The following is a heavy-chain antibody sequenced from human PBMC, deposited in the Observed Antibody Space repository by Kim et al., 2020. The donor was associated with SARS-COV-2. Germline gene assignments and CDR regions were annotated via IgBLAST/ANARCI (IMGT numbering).Heavy chain of an antibody. Sequence: SETLSLTCTVSGGSISSYYWSWIRQPPGKGLEWIGYIYYSGSTNYNPSLKSRVTISVDTAKNQFSLQLSSVNAADTAVYYCARIYDILTGYLFDYWGQGTLVTVSS. V-gene: IGHV4-59*01. CDR3: ARIYDILTGYLFDY. J-gene: IGHJ4*02. CDR1: GGSISSYY. CDR2: IYYSGST. D-gene: IGHD3-9*01.